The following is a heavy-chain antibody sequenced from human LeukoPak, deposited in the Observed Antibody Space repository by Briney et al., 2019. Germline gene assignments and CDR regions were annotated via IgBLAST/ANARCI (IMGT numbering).Heavy chain of an antibody. CDR1: GGSVSSGSYY. CDR3: ARVPDYYDSSGYFSQTYFDY. J-gene: IGHJ4*02. CDR2: IYYSGST. V-gene: IGHV4-61*01. D-gene: IGHD3-22*01. Sequence: PSETLSLTCTVSGGSVSSGSYYWSWIRQPPGKGLEWIGYIYYSGSTNYNPSLKSRVTISVDTSKNQFSLKLSSVTAADTAVYYCARVPDYYDSSGYFSQTYFDYWGQGTLVTVSS.